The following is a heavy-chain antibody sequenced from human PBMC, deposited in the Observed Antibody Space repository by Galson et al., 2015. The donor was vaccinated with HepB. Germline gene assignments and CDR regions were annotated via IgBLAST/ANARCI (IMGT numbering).Heavy chain of an antibody. J-gene: IGHJ4*02. CDR2: ISYDGSNK. V-gene: IGHV3-30*18. CDR1: GFTFSSYG. CDR3: AKSRGIAAAGRTNPYFDY. D-gene: IGHD6-13*01. Sequence: SLRLSCAASGFTFSSYGMHWVRQAPGKGLEWVAVISYDGSNKYYADSVKGRFTISRDNSKNTLYLQMNSLRAEDTAVYYCAKSRGIAAAGRTNPYFDYWGQGTLVTVSS.